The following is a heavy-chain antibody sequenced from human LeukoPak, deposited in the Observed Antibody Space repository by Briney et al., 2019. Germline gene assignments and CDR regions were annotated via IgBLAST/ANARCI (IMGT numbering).Heavy chain of an antibody. Sequence: GGSLRLSCAASGFTFSSYSMNWVRQAPGKGLEWVSSICSSSSYIYYADSVKGRFTISRDNAKNSLYLQMNSLRAEDTAVYYCARKWLCYYDSSGYYYGSEYFQHWGQGTLVTVSS. D-gene: IGHD3-22*01. V-gene: IGHV3-21*01. CDR3: ARKWLCYYDSSGYYYGSEYFQH. CDR2: ICSSSSYI. CDR1: GFTFSSYS. J-gene: IGHJ1*01.